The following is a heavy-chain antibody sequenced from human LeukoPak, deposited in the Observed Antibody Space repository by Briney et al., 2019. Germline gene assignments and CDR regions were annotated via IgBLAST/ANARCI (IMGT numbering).Heavy chain of an antibody. CDR1: GYTFTSYD. CDR3: ARDHYHKIHSVMVTAPDY. V-gene: IGHV1-8*01. CDR2: MNPNSGNT. J-gene: IGHJ4*02. D-gene: IGHD2-21*02. Sequence: ASVKVSCKASGYTFTSYDINWVRQATGQGLEWMGWMNPNSGNTGYAQKFQGRVTMTRNTSISTAYMELSSLRSEDTAVYYCARDHYHKIHSVMVTAPDYWGQGTLVTVSS.